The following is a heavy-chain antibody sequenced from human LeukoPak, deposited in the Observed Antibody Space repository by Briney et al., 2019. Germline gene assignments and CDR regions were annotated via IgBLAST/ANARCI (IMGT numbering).Heavy chain of an antibody. Sequence: PSETLSLTCTVSGGSISSSNYFWVWIRQPPGKGLEWIGTIYYSGSTYYNPSLKSRVTISVDTSKNQFSLKLSSVTAADTAVYYCARAPGYFDYWGQGTLVTVSS. CDR3: ARAPGYFDY. V-gene: IGHV4-39*07. CDR1: GGSISSSNYF. J-gene: IGHJ4*02. CDR2: IYYSGST.